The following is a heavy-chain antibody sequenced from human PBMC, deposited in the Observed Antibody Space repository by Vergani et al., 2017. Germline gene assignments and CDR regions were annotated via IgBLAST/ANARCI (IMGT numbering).Heavy chain of an antibody. V-gene: IGHV4-61*02. CDR3: ARATYYYDSSGYYAFDY. CDR2: IYTSGST. J-gene: IGHJ4*02. D-gene: IGHD3-22*01. Sequence: QVQLQESGPGLVKPSQTLSLTCTVSGGSISSGSYYWSWIRQPAGKGLEWIGRIYTSGSTNYNPSLKSRVTMSVDTSKNQFSLKLSSVTAADTAVYYCARATYYYDSSGYYAFDYWGQGTLVTVSS. CDR1: GGSISSGSYY.